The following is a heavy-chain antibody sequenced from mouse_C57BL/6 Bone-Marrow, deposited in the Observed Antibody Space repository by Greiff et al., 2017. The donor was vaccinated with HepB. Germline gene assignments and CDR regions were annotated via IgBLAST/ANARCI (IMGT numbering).Heavy chain of an antibody. Sequence: EVQVVESGGGLVQPKGSLKLSCAASGFTFNTYAMHWVRQAPGKGLEWVARIRSKSSNYATYYADSVKDRFTISRDDSQSMLYLQMNNLKTEDTAMYYCVRPYYYGSSPWFAYWGQGTLVTVSA. V-gene: IGHV10-3*01. J-gene: IGHJ3*01. D-gene: IGHD1-1*01. CDR1: GFTFNTYA. CDR3: VRPYYYGSSPWFAY. CDR2: IRSKSSNYAT.